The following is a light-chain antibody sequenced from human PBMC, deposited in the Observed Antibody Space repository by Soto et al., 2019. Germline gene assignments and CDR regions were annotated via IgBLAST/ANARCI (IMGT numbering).Light chain of an antibody. CDR1: ESPVITDGDTL. CDR3: MQGARRPHT. V-gene: IGKV2-30*01. J-gene: IGKJ2*01. CDR2: RVS. Sequence: IVLTQSPLSLPVTLGQPASISCRSSESPVITDGDTLLNWFQQRPGQSPRRLIYRVSNRAFRVPDKFGGGWAGTEFTLKISSVEAEDVAIYYCMQGARRPHTFGQGTKLEI.